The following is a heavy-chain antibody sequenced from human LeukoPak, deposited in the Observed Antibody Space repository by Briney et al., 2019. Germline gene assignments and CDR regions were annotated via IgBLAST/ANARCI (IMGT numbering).Heavy chain of an antibody. V-gene: IGHV3-20*04. CDR1: GFTFDDYG. CDR2: INWNGGST. CDR3: ARGLFGYSSGWGPSGY. D-gene: IGHD6-19*01. J-gene: IGHJ4*02. Sequence: PGGSLRPSCAASGFTFDDYGMSWVRQAPGKGLEWVSGINWNGGSTGYADSVKGRFTISRDNAKNSLYLQMNSLRAEDTALYYCARGLFGYSSGWGPSGYWDQGTLVTVSS.